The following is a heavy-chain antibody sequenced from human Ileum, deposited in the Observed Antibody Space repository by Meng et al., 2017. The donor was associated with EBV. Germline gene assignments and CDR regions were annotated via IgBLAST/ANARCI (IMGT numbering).Heavy chain of an antibody. D-gene: IGHD3-22*01. Sequence: AQPQVSGPGLVKAADHPSPTSPVPGYYISSTNWWGLIRQPPGKGLEWIGDIYYSGSTSYNPSLKSRVTMSVDTSKNQFSLNLNSVTAVDTAVYYCARNVPGTSAYYDWGQGTLVTVSS. J-gene: IGHJ4*02. V-gene: IGHV4-28*01. CDR3: ARNVPGTSAYYD. CDR2: IYYSGST. CDR1: GYYISSTNW.